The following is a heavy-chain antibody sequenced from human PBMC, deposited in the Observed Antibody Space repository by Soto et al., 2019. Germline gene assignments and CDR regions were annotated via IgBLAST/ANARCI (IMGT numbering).Heavy chain of an antibody. J-gene: IGHJ4*02. CDR1: GFTFSTYS. CDR2: IRNNGVST. D-gene: IGHD3-22*01. Sequence: PGGSLRLSCSASGFTFSTYSMHWVRQAPGKGLEFASVIRNNGVSTYYADSVKGRFTISRDNSNNTLSLQMRSLRPEDTAVYYCVKGGTSVSSAGFDYWGLGTLVTVSS. V-gene: IGHV3-64D*06. CDR3: VKGGTSVSSAGFDY.